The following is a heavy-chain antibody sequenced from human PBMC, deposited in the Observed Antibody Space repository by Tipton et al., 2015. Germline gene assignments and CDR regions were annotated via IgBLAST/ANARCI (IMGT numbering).Heavy chain of an antibody. Sequence: TLSLTCTVSGGSISSSYWSWIRQPPGKGLEWIGYIYYSGSTNYNPSLKSRVTMSIDTSKNQFSLNLSSVTAADTAVYYCAREGRRSLQWLSPLDYWGQGTLVTVSS. CDR3: AREGRRSLQWLSPLDY. V-gene: IGHV4-59*01. D-gene: IGHD3-3*01. CDR1: GGSISSSY. CDR2: IYYSGST. J-gene: IGHJ4*02.